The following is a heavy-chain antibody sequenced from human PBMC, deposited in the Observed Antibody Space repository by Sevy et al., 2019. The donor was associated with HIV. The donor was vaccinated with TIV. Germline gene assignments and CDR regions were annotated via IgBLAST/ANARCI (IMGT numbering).Heavy chain of an antibody. CDR3: AKESGSYYDFWSGHDAFDI. D-gene: IGHD3-3*01. Sequence: GGSLRLSCAASGFNFSSYAMHWVRQAPGKGLECVAVISYAGSSKYYGDSVKGRFTISRDNSKNTLFLQIDSLRAEDTAVYYCAKESGSYYDFWSGHDAFDIWGQGTMVTVSS. V-gene: IGHV3-30*18. J-gene: IGHJ3*02. CDR2: ISYAGSSK. CDR1: GFNFSSYA.